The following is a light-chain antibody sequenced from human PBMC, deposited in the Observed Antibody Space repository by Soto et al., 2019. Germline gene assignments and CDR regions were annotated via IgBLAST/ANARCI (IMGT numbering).Light chain of an antibody. CDR3: HQYDSWT. CDR2: GAS. CDR1: QSSNSIY. V-gene: IGKV3-20*01. Sequence: EIVLTQSPGTLSLSPGERATLSCRASQSSNSIYLAWYQQKPGQAPRLLIYGASSRATGIPDRFSGSGSGTDFTLTISRLEPEDFAVYYCHQYDSWTFGQGTKVDIK. J-gene: IGKJ1*01.